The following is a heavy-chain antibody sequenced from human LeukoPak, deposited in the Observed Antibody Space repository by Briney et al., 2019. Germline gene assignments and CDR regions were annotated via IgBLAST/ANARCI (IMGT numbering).Heavy chain of an antibody. CDR3: ARGEGLWSLDY. CDR1: GGTFSSYA. Sequence: SVKVSCKASGGTFSSYAISWVRQAPGQGLEWMERIIPILGIANYAQKFQGRVTITADKSTSTAYMELSSLRSEDTAVYYCARGEGLWSLDYWGQGTLVTVSS. CDR2: IIPILGIA. J-gene: IGHJ4*02. V-gene: IGHV1-69*04. D-gene: IGHD3-10*01.